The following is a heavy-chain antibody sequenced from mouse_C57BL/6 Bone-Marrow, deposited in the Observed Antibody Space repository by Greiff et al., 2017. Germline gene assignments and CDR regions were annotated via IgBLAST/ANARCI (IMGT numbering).Heavy chain of an antibody. J-gene: IGHJ4*01. CDR3: ATNDINIPYYAMDY. CDR1: GYSFTDSS. V-gene: IGHV1-39*01. CDR2: INPNYGTT. D-gene: IGHD2-12*01. Sequence: VQLKQSGPELVQPGASVKISCKASGYSFTDSSMDWVKQSNGKSLEWIGVINPNYGTTRYNQKFKGKATLAVDQSSSTAYRQLNSLTSEDSAVYYCATNDINIPYYAMDYWGQGTSVTVSS.